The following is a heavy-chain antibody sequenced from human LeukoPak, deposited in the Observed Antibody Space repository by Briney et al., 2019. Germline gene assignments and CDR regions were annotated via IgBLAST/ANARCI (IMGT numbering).Heavy chain of an antibody. CDR3: ANIHTRITMVRGVILSPFWFDP. CDR2: ISSSSSYI. J-gene: IGHJ5*02. CDR1: GFTFSSYG. V-gene: IGHV3-21*04. Sequence: GGSLRLSCAASGFTFSSYGMHWVRQAPGKGLEWVSSISSSSSYIYYADSVKGRFTISRDNAKNTLYLQMNSLRAEDTAVYYCANIHTRITMVRGVILSPFWFDPWGQGTLVTVSS. D-gene: IGHD3-10*01.